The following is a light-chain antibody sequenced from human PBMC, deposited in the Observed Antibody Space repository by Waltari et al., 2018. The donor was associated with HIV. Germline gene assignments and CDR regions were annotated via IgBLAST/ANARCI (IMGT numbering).Light chain of an antibody. V-gene: IGLV1-44*01. CDR3: AAWDDSLNAWV. Sequence: QSVVTQPPSASGNPGQRVTISCSGSSSNIGSNTINWFQQLPGTAPKLLIYNNNLRPSGVPDRFSGSKSGTSASLAISGLQSDDEADFYCAAWDDSLNAWVFGGGTKLTVL. CDR2: NNN. J-gene: IGLJ3*02. CDR1: SSNIGSNT.